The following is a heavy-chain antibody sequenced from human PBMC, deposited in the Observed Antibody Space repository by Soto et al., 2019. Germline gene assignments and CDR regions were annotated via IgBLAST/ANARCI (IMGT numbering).Heavy chain of an antibody. Sequence: SETLSLTCTVSGGSISSSSYYWGWIRQPPGKGLEWIGSIYYSGSTYYNPSLKSRVTISVDTSKNQFSLKLSSVTAADTAVYYCARLEDIQGMDVWGQGTTVTVS. CDR1: GGSISSSSYY. CDR3: ARLEDIQGMDV. D-gene: IGHD5-12*01. J-gene: IGHJ6*02. V-gene: IGHV4-39*01. CDR2: IYYSGST.